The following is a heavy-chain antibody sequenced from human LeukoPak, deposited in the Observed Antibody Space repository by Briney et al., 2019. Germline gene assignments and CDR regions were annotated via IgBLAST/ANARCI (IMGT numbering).Heavy chain of an antibody. Sequence: AGGSLRLSCAASGFTLSSYWMHWVRHAPGKGLVWVSRINSDGSSTSYADSVKGRFTISRDNAKNTLYLQMNSLRAEDTAVYYCAVIVATMGTDDAFDIWGQGTMVTVSS. J-gene: IGHJ3*02. CDR2: INSDGSST. D-gene: IGHD5-12*01. CDR1: GFTLSSYW. CDR3: AVIVATMGTDDAFDI. V-gene: IGHV3-74*01.